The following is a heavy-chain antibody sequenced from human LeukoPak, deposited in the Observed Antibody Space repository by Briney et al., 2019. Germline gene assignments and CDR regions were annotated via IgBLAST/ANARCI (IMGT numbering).Heavy chain of an antibody. CDR2: ISWNSGSI. D-gene: IGHD3-10*01. CDR3: ARDDPSGYFDY. V-gene: IGHV3-9*01. Sequence: GGSLRLSCAASGFTFDDYAMLWVRQAPGKGLEWVSGISWNSGSICYADSVKGRFTISRDNAKNSLYLQMNSLRAEDTAVYYCARDDPSGYFDYWGQGTLVTVSS. CDR1: GFTFDDYA. J-gene: IGHJ4*02.